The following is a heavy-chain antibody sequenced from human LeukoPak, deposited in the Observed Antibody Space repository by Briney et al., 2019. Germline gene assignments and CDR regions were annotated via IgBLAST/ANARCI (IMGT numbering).Heavy chain of an antibody. Sequence: GGSLRLSCAASGFTFSGYEMNWFRQAPGKGLEWVGFIRSKAYGGTTEYAASVKGRFTISRDDSKSIAYLQMNSLKTEDTAVYYCTRGGWFGELGDFDYWGQGTLVTVSS. CDR2: IRSKAYGGTT. CDR1: GFTFSGYE. D-gene: IGHD3-10*01. J-gene: IGHJ4*02. V-gene: IGHV3-49*03. CDR3: TRGGWFGELGDFDY.